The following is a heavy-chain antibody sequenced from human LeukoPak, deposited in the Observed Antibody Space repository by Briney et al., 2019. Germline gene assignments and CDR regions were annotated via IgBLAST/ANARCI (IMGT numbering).Heavy chain of an antibody. Sequence: PSETLSLTCTVSGGSISSSSYYWGWIRQPPGKGLEWIGSIYYSGSTYYNPSLKSRVTISVDTSKNQFSLKLSSVTAADTAVYYCARYSSSWYVNWYFDLWGRGTLVTVPS. CDR3: ARYSSSWYVNWYFDL. CDR1: GGSISSSSYY. V-gene: IGHV4-39*07. D-gene: IGHD6-13*01. J-gene: IGHJ2*01. CDR2: IYYSGST.